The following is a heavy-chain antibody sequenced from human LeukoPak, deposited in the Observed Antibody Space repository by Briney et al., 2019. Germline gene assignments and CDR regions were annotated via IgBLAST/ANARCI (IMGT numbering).Heavy chain of an antibody. V-gene: IGHV4-31*03. J-gene: IGHJ4*02. Sequence: SETLSLTCTVSVVPFKCGGYHWNWIRQHPGKGLEWIGYIYYSGNTYYNPSLMSRITISVDTSKNQFSLKLFSVTAADTAVYYCARSSSWFHFDYWGQGTLVTVSS. D-gene: IGHD6-13*01. CDR1: VVPFKCGGYH. CDR2: IYYSGNT. CDR3: ARSSSWFHFDY.